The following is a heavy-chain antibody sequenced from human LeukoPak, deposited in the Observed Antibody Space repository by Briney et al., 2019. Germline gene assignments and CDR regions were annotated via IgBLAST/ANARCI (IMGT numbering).Heavy chain of an antibody. D-gene: IGHD3-22*01. Sequence: SETLSLTCAVYGGSFSGYYWSWIRQPPGKGLEWIGEINHSGSTNYNLSLKSRVTISVDTSKNQFSLKLSSVTAADTAVYYCARVHSPITMIAPGWFDPWGQGTLVTVSS. CDR3: ARVHSPITMIAPGWFDP. V-gene: IGHV4-34*01. CDR1: GGSFSGYY. CDR2: INHSGST. J-gene: IGHJ5*02.